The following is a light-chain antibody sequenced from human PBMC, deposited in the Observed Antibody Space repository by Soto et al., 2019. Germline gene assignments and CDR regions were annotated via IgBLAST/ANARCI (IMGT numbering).Light chain of an antibody. V-gene: IGKV1-39*01. CDR2: AAT. Sequence: DIQMTQSPSSRSASVGDRVTISCRASQTITTFLSWYQQKPGKAPKLLVYAATSLQSGVPSRFCGSGSGTEFTLTISSLQPEDSATYYCQQTFNSLFPFGPGTKVDIK. J-gene: IGKJ3*01. CDR3: QQTFNSLFP. CDR1: QTITTF.